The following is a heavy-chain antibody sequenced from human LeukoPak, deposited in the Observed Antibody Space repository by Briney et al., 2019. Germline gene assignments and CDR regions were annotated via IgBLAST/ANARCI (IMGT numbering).Heavy chain of an antibody. Sequence: ASVKVSCKASRYTFTGYYMHWLRQAPGQGLEWMGWINPKSGGTNYAQKFQGRVTMTRDTSISTAYMDLSSLRSDDTAVYYCAKDGGGYDTSGYYYGDYWGQGTLVTVSS. CDR1: RYTFTGYY. V-gene: IGHV1-2*02. D-gene: IGHD3-22*01. J-gene: IGHJ4*02. CDR3: AKDGGGYDTSGYYYGDY. CDR2: INPKSGGT.